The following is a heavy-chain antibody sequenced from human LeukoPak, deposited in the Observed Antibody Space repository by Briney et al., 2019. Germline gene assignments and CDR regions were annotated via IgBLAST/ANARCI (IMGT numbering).Heavy chain of an antibody. CDR3: PRAESTPELNWFDT. J-gene: IGHJ5*01. CDR2: IITRFVTA. D-gene: IGHD1-7*01. Sequence: VKVACKASVGNFISYAISWVRQAPEQGREWVGGIITRFVTANYAKKFQGTVTITTDESTSTAYMELSRLRSEDTAVYYCPRAESTPELNWFDTWGQGTLVTVSS. CDR1: VGNFISYA. V-gene: IGHV1-69*05.